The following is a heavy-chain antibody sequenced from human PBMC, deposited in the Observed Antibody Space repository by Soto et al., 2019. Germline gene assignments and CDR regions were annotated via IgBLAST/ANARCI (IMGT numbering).Heavy chain of an antibody. CDR2: ISGSGGST. Sequence: AVGSLRLSGAASGFTFSSYAMSWVRQAPGKGLEWVSAISGSGGSTYYADSVKGRFTISRDNSKNTLYLQMNSLRAEDTAVYYCAKDKDSSSWYATPYYFDYWGQGTLVTVSS. J-gene: IGHJ4*02. CDR1: GFTFSSYA. CDR3: AKDKDSSSWYATPYYFDY. V-gene: IGHV3-23*01. D-gene: IGHD6-13*01.